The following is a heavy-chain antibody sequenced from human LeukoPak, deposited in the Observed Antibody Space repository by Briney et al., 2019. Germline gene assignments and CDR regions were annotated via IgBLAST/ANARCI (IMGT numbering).Heavy chain of an antibody. Sequence: GGSLRLSCAASGFTFSSYGMHWVRQAPGKGLEWVAVVWYDGSDKYYADSVKGRFTISRDNSKNTLYLQMNSLRAEDTAVYYCARAGYYGSGSQDTFDYWGQGTLVTVSS. CDR3: ARAGYYGSGSQDTFDY. V-gene: IGHV3-33*01. J-gene: IGHJ4*02. D-gene: IGHD3-10*01. CDR2: VWYDGSDK. CDR1: GFTFSSYG.